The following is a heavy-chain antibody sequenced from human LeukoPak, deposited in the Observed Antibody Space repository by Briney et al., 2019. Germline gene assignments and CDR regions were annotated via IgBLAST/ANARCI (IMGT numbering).Heavy chain of an antibody. CDR1: GYTFTSYY. CDR2: INPSGGST. J-gene: IGHJ4*02. Sequence: GSVKVSCKASGYTFTSYYMHWVRQAPGQGLEWMGIINPSGGSTTYAQKFQGRVTMTRDTSTSTVYMELSSLRSEDTAVYYCARAYYHDSSDYYFPLDYWGQGTLVTVSS. V-gene: IGHV1-46*01. CDR3: ARAYYHDSSDYYFPLDY. D-gene: IGHD3-22*01.